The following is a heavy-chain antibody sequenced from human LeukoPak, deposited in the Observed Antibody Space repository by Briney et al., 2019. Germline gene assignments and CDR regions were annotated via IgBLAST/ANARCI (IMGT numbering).Heavy chain of an antibody. V-gene: IGHV3-48*03. CDR1: GFTFSSYE. D-gene: IGHD3-22*01. CDR3: AREQYYYDSSGCVDY. CDR2: ISSSGSTI. J-gene: IGHJ4*02. Sequence: GGSLRLSCAASGFTFSSYEMNWVRQAPGKGLEWVSYISSSGSTIYYADSVKGRFTISRDNAKNSLYLQMNSLRAEDTAVYYCAREQYYYDSSGCVDYWGQGTLVTVSS.